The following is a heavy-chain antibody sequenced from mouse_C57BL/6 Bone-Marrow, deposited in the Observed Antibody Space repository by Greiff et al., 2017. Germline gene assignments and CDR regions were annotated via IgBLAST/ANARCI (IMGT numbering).Heavy chain of an antibody. D-gene: IGHD2-4*01. Sequence: EVQLQQPGPELVKPGASVKISCKASGYTFTDYYMNWVKQSHGQSLEWIGDINPNNGGTSYNQKFKGKATLTVDKSSSTAYMELRSLTSEDSAVYYCARDDYDSRYAMDYWGKGTAVTVSS. CDR1: GYTFTDYY. V-gene: IGHV1-26*01. CDR2: INPNNGGT. CDR3: ARDDYDSRYAMDY. J-gene: IGHJ4*01.